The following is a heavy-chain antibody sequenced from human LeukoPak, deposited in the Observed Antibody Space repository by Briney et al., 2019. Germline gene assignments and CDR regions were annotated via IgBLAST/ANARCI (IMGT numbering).Heavy chain of an antibody. CDR1: GGSISSGDYY. V-gene: IGHV4-61*08. J-gene: IGHJ4*02. D-gene: IGHD6-19*01. Sequence: SETLSLTCTVSGGSISSGDYYWSWIRQPPGKGLEWIGYIYYSGSTNYNPSLKSRVTISVDTSKNQFSLKLSSVTAADTAVYYCARQAVDSSGWYDYFDYWGQGTLVTVSS. CDR2: IYYSGST. CDR3: ARQAVDSSGWYDYFDY.